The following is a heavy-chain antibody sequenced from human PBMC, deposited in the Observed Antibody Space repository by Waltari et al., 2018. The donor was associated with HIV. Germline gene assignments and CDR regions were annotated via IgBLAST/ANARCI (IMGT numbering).Heavy chain of an antibody. J-gene: IGHJ4*02. V-gene: IGHV3-21*02. CDR3: VRDRTSVTTGDFDS. Sequence: EVRLVESGGGLVKPGGSLTRPCTASGFNCSVFTMTWVRLAPSKGLEWVSSITRGSSYLYYSDAVKGRFTVSRDNAKNSLFLQLKALTAEDTALYFCVRDRTSVTTGDFDSWGQGVPVTVSS. D-gene: IGHD1-1*01. CDR1: GFNCSVFT. CDR2: ITRGSSYL.